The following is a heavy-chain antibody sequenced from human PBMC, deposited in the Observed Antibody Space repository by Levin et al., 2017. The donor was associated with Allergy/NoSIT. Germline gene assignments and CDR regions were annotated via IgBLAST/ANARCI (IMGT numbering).Heavy chain of an antibody. V-gene: IGHV3-30*18. CDR2: ISYDGSNK. CDR3: AKDHGYYYDSTAYLEERSFDY. CDR1: GFTFSSYD. J-gene: IGHJ4*02. Sequence: GGSLRLSCAASGFTFSSYDMHWVRQAPGKGLEWVAVISYDGSNKYYADSVKGRFTISRDNSRNTLYLQMSSLRAEDTAVYYCAKDHGYYYDSTAYLEERSFDYWGQGTLVTVSS. D-gene: IGHD3-22*01.